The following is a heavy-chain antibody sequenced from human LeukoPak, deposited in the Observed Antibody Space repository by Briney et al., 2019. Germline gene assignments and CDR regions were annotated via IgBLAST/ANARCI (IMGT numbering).Heavy chain of an antibody. CDR3: ARVGYYDSSGYRYYYYYMDV. CDR2: INTNTGNP. V-gene: IGHV7-4-1*02. J-gene: IGHJ6*03. D-gene: IGHD3-22*01. Sequence: GASVKVSRKASGYTFTSYAMNWVRQAPGQGLEWMGWINTNTGNPTYAQGFTGRFVFSLDTSVSTAYLQISSLKAEDTAVYYCARVGYYDSSGYRYYYYYMDVWGKGTTVTVSS. CDR1: GYTFTSYA.